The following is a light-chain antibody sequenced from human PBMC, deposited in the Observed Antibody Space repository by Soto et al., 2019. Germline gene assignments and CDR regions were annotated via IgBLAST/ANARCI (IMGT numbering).Light chain of an antibody. J-gene: IGKJ2*01. V-gene: IGKV2-30*01. CDR1: QSLAYSDGNTY. Sequence: DVVMTQSPLSLPVTLGQPASISCRSSQSLAYSDGNTYLNWFQQRPGQSPRRLIHNVSNRDSGVPDRFSGSGSGTDFTLKISRVEAEDVGVYYCMQGTHWPPYTFGQGTNLEIK. CDR3: MQGTHWPPYT. CDR2: NVS.